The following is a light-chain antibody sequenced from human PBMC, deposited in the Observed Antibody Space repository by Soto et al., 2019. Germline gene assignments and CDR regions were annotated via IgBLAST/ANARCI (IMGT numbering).Light chain of an antibody. Sequence: EIVLTQSPATLSLSPGERATLSCRASQSVSSYLAWYQQKTGQAPRLLISRAVTRAIGIPDRFSGSGSGTGFTLTISSLEPEDFALYYCQQDGTTPWTFGQGTKVDIK. V-gene: IGKV3-20*01. CDR1: QSVSSY. J-gene: IGKJ1*01. CDR3: QQDGTTPWT. CDR2: RAV.